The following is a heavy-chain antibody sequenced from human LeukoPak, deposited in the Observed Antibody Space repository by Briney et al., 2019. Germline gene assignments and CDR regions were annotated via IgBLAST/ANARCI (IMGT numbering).Heavy chain of an antibody. Sequence: PSETLSLTCAVYGGSFSGYYWSWIRQPPGKGLEWIGKINHSGSTNYNPSLKSRVTISVDTSKNQFSLKLSSVTAADTAVYYCARRQRGYSYGTRIDYWGQGTLVTVSS. D-gene: IGHD5-18*01. V-gene: IGHV4-34*01. CDR1: GGSFSGYY. J-gene: IGHJ4*02. CDR3: ARRQRGYSYGTRIDY. CDR2: INHSGST.